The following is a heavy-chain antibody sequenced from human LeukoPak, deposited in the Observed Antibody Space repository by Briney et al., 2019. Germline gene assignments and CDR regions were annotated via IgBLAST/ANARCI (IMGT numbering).Heavy chain of an antibody. CDR2: IYYSGST. J-gene: IGHJ4*02. Sequence: SETLSLTCTVSGGSISSYYWSWIRQPPGRGLEWIGYIYYSGSTNYNPSLKSRVTISVDTSKNQFSLKLSSVTAADTAVCYCARHRRTYYFDYWGQGTLVTVSS. CDR1: GGSISSYY. V-gene: IGHV4-59*08. CDR3: ARHRRTYYFDY.